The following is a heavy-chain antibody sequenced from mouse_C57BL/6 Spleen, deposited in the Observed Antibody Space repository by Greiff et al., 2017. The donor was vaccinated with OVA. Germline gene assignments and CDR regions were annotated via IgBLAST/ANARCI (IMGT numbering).Heavy chain of an antibody. CDR2: IDPENGDP. D-gene: IGHD1-1*01. J-gene: IGHJ2*01. V-gene: IGHV14-4*01. CDR1: GFNIKDDY. CDR3: TTDYGSSLYYFDY. Sequence: EVQLQQSGAELVRPGASVKLSCTASGFNIKDDYMHWVKQRPEQGLEWIGWIDPENGDPEYASKFQGKATITADTSSNTAYLQLSSLTSEDTAVYYCTTDYGSSLYYFDYWGQGTTLTVSS.